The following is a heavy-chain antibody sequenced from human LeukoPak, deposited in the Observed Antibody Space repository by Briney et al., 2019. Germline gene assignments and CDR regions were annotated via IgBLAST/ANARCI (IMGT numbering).Heavy chain of an antibody. V-gene: IGHV3-21*01. CDR2: ISSGSSAI. Sequence: GGSLGPSCEASGFTFTTYSMTWVRQAPGKGLEWVSIISSGSSAIFSADALKGRFTISRDDAKNLLYLDMNSLRAEDTAVYYCARGHTAVTRHFDFWGQGTLVTVSS. CDR3: ARGHTAVTRHFDF. CDR1: GFTFTTYS. D-gene: IGHD4-17*01. J-gene: IGHJ4*02.